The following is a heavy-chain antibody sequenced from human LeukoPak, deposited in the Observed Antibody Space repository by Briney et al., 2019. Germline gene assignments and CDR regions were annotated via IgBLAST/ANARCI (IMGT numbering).Heavy chain of an antibody. V-gene: IGHV1-18*01. Sequence: ASVKVSCKAAGYTFIRYGISWVRQAPGQGLEWMGWISACNGNTKNVQKFQGRVTMTTDTSTSIAYMELRSLRSDDTAVYYCARGGQLLTSDFDYWGQGALVTVSS. CDR1: GYTFIRYG. D-gene: IGHD4-23*01. CDR3: ARGGQLLTSDFDY. CDR2: ISACNGNT. J-gene: IGHJ4*02.